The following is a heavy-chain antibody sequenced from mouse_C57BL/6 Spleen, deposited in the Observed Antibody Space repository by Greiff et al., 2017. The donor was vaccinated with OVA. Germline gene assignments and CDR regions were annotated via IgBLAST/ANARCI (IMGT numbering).Heavy chain of an antibody. CDR3: ARNYYGSTWFAY. D-gene: IGHD1-1*01. J-gene: IGHJ3*01. Sequence: VQLQQSGPELVKPGASVKISCKASGYTFTDYYMNWVKQSPGKSLEWIGDINPNNGGTSYNQKFKGKATLTVDKSSSTAYMALRSLTSEDSAVYYCARNYYGSTWFAYWGQGTLVTVSA. CDR2: INPNNGGT. CDR1: GYTFTDYY. V-gene: IGHV1-26*01.